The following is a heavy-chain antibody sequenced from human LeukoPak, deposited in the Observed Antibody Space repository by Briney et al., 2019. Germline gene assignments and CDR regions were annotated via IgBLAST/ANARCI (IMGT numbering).Heavy chain of an antibody. V-gene: IGHV5-10-1*01. CDR3: ARHLGGYTHFDY. D-gene: IGHD3-22*01. Sequence: GESLSISCKGSGYSFTNYWITWVRQMPGKGLECVGKIDPSDSYTNYSPSFQGHVTISADKSINTAYLQWSSLEASDTAIYFCARHLGGYTHFDYWGQGTLVTVSS. J-gene: IGHJ4*02. CDR1: GYSFTNYW. CDR2: IDPSDSYT.